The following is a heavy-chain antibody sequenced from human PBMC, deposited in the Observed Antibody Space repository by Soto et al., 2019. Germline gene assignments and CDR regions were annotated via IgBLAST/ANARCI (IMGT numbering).Heavy chain of an antibody. Sequence: QGQLVQSGAEVKKPGSSVKVSCKASGGTFSSYAISWVRQAPGQGLEWMGGIIPLFGTANYAQKFQGRVTMTADESTSTAYMELSSLRSEDTAVYYCARRTTDLGFDYWGQGTLVTVSS. V-gene: IGHV1-69*01. D-gene: IGHD4-17*01. CDR2: IIPLFGTA. J-gene: IGHJ4*02. CDR1: GGTFSSYA. CDR3: ARRTTDLGFDY.